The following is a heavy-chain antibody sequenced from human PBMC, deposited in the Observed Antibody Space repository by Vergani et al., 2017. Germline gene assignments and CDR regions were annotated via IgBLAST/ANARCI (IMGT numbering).Heavy chain of an antibody. J-gene: IGHJ5*02. CDR3: ARVGGLHNCFDP. V-gene: IGHV1-69*04. D-gene: IGHD3-10*01. Sequence: QVQLVQSGAEVKKPGASVKVSCKASGYTFTSYAISWVRQAPGQGPEWMGRIIPILGIANYAQKFQGRVTITAAKSTSTAYMERRSLRSADTAVYYCARVGGLHNCFDPWGQGPLVTVSS. CDR1: GYTFTSYA. CDR2: IIPILGIA.